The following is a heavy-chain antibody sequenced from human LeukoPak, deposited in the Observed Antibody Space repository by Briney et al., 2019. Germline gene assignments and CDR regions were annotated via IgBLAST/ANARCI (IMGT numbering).Heavy chain of an antibody. CDR2: LYSDGNT. V-gene: IGHV3-53*01. Sequence: GGPLRLSCAPSGFTVITNDMTWVRQAPGKGPDWVSVLYSDGNTKYADSVQGRFTISRDNSKNTLYLEMNSLSPDDTAVYYCARGVEPLAANTLAYWGQGTLVTVSS. CDR3: ARGVEPLAANTLAY. J-gene: IGHJ4*02. D-gene: IGHD1-14*01. CDR1: GFTVITND.